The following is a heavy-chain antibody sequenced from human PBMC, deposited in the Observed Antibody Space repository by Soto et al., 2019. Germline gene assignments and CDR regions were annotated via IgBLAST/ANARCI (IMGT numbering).Heavy chain of an antibody. J-gene: IGHJ4*02. V-gene: IGHV3-48*02. CDR2: ISSSGSII. Sequence: EVQLVESGGGLAHSGGSLRLSCVASGFTFSPYGMNWVRQAPGKGLEWVSYISSSGSIIYYADSVRGRFTVSRDNAKSTLYLEMDGLRDEDTAVYYCARDRSTILGVVTPIDYWGQGTLDTVSS. D-gene: IGHD3-3*01. CDR3: ARDRSTILGVVTPIDY. CDR1: GFTFSPYG.